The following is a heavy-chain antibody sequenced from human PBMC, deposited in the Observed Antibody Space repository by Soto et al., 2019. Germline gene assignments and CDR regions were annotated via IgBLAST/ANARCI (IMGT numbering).Heavy chain of an antibody. CDR2: INPNSVVT. V-gene: IGHV1-46*01. CDR1: GYTFTFYY. D-gene: IGHD1-7*01. CDR3: ASAGTGTTEPDYHGMAV. J-gene: IGHJ6*02. Sequence: QVQLVQSGAEVKKPGASVKVSCKASGYTFTFYYLHWVRQAPGQGLEWMEMINPNSVVTTYAQKFQGRATLTRATSTSTVYMALSRLRSEATAAFYCASAGTGTTEPDYHGMAVWGQGTTVTVSS.